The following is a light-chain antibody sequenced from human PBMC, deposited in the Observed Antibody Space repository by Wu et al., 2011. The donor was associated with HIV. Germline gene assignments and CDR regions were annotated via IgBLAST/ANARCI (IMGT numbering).Light chain of an antibody. J-gene: IGKJ1*01. CDR1: RAFSNF. V-gene: IGKV1-27*01. Sequence: DIQMTPVSISPVCICRRQSHHHFAGQVRAFSNFLAWYQQKPGKPPKVLIYAASTLQSGVPSRFSGSGSGTDFTLTISSLQPEDVATYYCQKYNTAPWTFGQGTKVEMK. CDR2: AAS. CDR3: QKYNTAPWT.